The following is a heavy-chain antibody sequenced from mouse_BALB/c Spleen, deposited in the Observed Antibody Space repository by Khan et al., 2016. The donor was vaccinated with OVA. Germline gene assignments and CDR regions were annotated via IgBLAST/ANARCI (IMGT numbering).Heavy chain of an antibody. CDR3: ARCGKPRWYFEF. CDR2: IDYSGSN. D-gene: IGHD1-1*02. V-gene: IGHV3-8*02. J-gene: IGHJ1*01. CDR1: GDSIISGY. Sequence: EVQLQESGPSLVKPSQTLSLTCSVTGDSIISGYWNWIRKFPGNKLEYMGYIDYSGSNYYNPSLKSRISITRDTSKNQYYLQLNSVTTEDTATYYCARCGKPRWYFEFWGAGTPVTVSS.